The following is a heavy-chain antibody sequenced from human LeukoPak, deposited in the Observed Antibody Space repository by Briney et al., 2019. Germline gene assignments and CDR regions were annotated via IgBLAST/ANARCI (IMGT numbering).Heavy chain of an antibody. CDR2: ISAGGSST. CDR1: GFPFSNFA. J-gene: IGHJ4*02. D-gene: IGHD6-19*01. V-gene: IGHV3-23*01. Sequence: PGGSLRLSCAASGFPFSNFAMTWVRQAPGKGLEWFSAISAGGSSTYSADSVKGRFTISRDNSKNMLYLQMNSLRAEDTAIYFCAKLSRSSGRVDYFAYWGQGTLVTVSS. CDR3: AKLSRSSGRVDYFAY.